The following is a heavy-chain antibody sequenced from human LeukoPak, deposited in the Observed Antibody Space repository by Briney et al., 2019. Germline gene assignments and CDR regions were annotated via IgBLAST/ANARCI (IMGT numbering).Heavy chain of an antibody. CDR3: ARSPWGYYDSSGYYMDV. Sequence: GRSLRLSCAASGFTFSSYGMHWVRQAPGKGLEWVAVIWYDGSNKYYADSVKGRFTISRDNSKNTLYLQMNSLRAEDTAVYYCARSPWGYYDSSGYYMDVWGKGTTVTVSS. CDR2: IWYDGSNK. J-gene: IGHJ6*03. V-gene: IGHV3-33*01. D-gene: IGHD3-22*01. CDR1: GFTFSSYG.